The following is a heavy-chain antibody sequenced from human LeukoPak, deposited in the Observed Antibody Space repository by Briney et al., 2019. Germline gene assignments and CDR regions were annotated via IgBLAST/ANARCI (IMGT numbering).Heavy chain of an antibody. D-gene: IGHD6-13*01. J-gene: IGHJ6*02. Sequence: PGGSLRLSCAASGFIFSSYSMSWVRQAPGKGLECVSVITGSGGNTYYADSVKGRFTISKDNSKNTVYLQMSSLRVDDTAVYYCAKAASSSWPSYYYGMDVWGQGTTVTVSS. CDR3: AKAASSSWPSYYYGMDV. CDR1: GFIFSSYS. V-gene: IGHV3-23*01. CDR2: ITGSGGNT.